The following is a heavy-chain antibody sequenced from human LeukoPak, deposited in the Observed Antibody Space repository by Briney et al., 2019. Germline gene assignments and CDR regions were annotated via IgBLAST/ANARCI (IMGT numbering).Heavy chain of an antibody. Sequence: SVKVSCKASGGTFSSYAISWVRQAPGQGLEWMGGIIPIFGTANYAQKFQGRVTITAGKSTSTAYMELSSLRSEDTAVYYCAREVAHSSFYDYWGQGTLVTVSS. V-gene: IGHV1-69*06. CDR3: AREVAHSSFYDY. CDR1: GGTFSSYA. CDR2: IIPIFGTA. J-gene: IGHJ4*02. D-gene: IGHD6-13*01.